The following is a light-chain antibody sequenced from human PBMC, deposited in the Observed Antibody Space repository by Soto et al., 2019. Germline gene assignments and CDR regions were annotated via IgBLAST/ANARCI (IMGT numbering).Light chain of an antibody. CDR1: TGAVTSDHY. J-gene: IGLJ2*01. V-gene: IGLV7-46*01. Sequence: QSVVTQEPSLTVSPGGTVTLTCGSNTGAVTSDHYPYWFQQKPGQAPRTLIYDTNNEHSWTPARFSGSLLGGKAALTLSGAQPEDEADYYCLLSYRGVGVFGGGTQLTVL. CDR2: DTN. CDR3: LLSYRGVGV.